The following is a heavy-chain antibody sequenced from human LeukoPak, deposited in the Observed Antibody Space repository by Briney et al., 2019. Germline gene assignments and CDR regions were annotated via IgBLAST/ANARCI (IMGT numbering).Heavy chain of an antibody. CDR3: ARGNFLLDY. CDR2: ISSSGSTI. J-gene: IGHJ4*02. Sequence: GGSLRLSCAAPGFTFSSYEMNWVRQAPGKGLEWVSYISSSGSTIYYADSVKGRFTISRDNAKNSLYLQMNSLRAGDTAVYYCARGNFLLDYWGQGTLVTVSS. CDR1: GFTFSSYE. D-gene: IGHD1-7*01. V-gene: IGHV3-48*03.